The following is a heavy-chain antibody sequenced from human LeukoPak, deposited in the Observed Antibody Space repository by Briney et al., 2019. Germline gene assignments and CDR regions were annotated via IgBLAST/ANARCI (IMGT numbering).Heavy chain of an antibody. V-gene: IGHV3-64D*06. CDR3: VKPRKYTTNWSFDY. Sequence: PGGSLRLSCSASGFTISDYAMFWVRQAPGKGLEYVSAISSNGGNTYYADSVKGRFTISRDNSKNTLYLQMSSLRAEDTAVYYCVKPRKYTTNWSFDYWGQGTLVTVSS. J-gene: IGHJ4*02. D-gene: IGHD6-13*01. CDR2: ISSNGGNT. CDR1: GFTISDYA.